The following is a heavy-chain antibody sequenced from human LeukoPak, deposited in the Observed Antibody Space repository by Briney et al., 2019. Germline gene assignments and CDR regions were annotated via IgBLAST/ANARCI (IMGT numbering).Heavy chain of an antibody. D-gene: IGHD1-26*01. CDR1: GYRFTSQW. V-gene: IGHV5-10-1*01. CDR2: IDPSDSYT. CDR3: AIGTYHTN. J-gene: IGHJ4*02. Sequence: ESLKISCKGSGYRFTSQWISWVRPMPGQGLGWMGRIDPSDSYTNYSPSFQGHVTISAEKSISTAYLQWSSLKASDTAMYYCAIGTYHTNWGQGTLVTVSS.